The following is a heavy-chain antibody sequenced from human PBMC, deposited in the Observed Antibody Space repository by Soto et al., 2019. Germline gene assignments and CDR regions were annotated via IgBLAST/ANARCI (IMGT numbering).Heavy chain of an antibody. CDR2: ISYDGNNK. V-gene: IGHV3-30*18. D-gene: IGHD6-13*01. J-gene: IGHJ6*02. Sequence: PGGSLRLSCAASGFTFSRYGIHWVRQAPGKGLEWVAVISYDGNNKYYADSVKGRFTISRDNSKNTLYLQMNSLRPEDTAVYYCAKDPKGWEQQLAIYYYYYGMDVWGQGTTVTVS. CDR3: AKDPKGWEQQLAIYYYYYGMDV. CDR1: GFTFSRYG.